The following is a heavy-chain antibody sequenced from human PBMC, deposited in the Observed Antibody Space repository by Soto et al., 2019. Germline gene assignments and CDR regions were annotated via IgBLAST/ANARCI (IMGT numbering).Heavy chain of an antibody. CDR1: GFTFSSYA. V-gene: IGHV3-30-3*01. CDR3: ARDRGYSYGYYYYGMDV. Sequence: QVQLVESGGGVVQPGRSLRLSCAASGFTFSSYAMYWVRQAPGKGLEWVAVISYDGSNKYYADSVKGRFTISRDNSKNTLYLQMNSLRAEDTAVYYCARDRGYSYGYYYYGMDVWGQGTTVTVSS. D-gene: IGHD5-18*01. CDR2: ISYDGSNK. J-gene: IGHJ6*02.